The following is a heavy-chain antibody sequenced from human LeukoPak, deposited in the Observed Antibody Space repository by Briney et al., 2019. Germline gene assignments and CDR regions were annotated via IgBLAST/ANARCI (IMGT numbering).Heavy chain of an antibody. J-gene: IGHJ1*01. CDR3: ARAWVGFEFLEWAPHFQH. D-gene: IGHD3-3*01. CDR1: GGSFSRYA. V-gene: IGHV1-69*13. CDR2: IIPIFGTA. Sequence: ASVKVSCKASGGSFSRYAISWRRQAPGHRLEWMGGIIPIFGTANYAQKLQGRVTITADESTSTAYMELSSLRPEDTAVYYCARAWVGFEFLEWAPHFQHWGQGTLVTVSS.